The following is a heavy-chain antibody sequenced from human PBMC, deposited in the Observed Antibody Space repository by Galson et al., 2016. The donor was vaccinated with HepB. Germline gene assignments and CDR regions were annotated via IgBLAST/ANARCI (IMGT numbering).Heavy chain of an antibody. CDR3: ARGRGKVWYFDL. D-gene: IGHD3-16*01. V-gene: IGHV1-69*06. CDR1: GGTLNNYA. CDR2: IIPDFGTP. J-gene: IGHJ2*01. Sequence: SAKVSCKASGGTLNNYAFSWTRQAPGQGLEWLGGIIPDFGTPTHAQKFQGRLTISADRSTSTAYMELNSLTSEDTAVYYCARGRGKVWYFDLWGRGTLVTVSS.